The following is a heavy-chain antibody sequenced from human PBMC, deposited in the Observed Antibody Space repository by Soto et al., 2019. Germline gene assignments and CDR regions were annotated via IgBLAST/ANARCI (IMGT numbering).Heavy chain of an antibody. CDR1: GGSISRSSYY. CDR3: ARHDMDYDFWSGYYKYYFDY. V-gene: IGHV4-39*01. Sequence: SETLSLTCTVSGGSISRSSYYWGWVRQPPGKGLDWIGSIYYSGSTYYNPSLKSRVTISVDTSKNQFSLKLSSVTAADTAVYYCARHDMDYDFWSGYYKYYFDYWGQGTLVTVSS. J-gene: IGHJ4*02. CDR2: IYYSGST. D-gene: IGHD3-3*01.